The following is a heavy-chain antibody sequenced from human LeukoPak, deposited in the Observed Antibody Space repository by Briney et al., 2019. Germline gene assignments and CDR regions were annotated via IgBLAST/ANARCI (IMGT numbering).Heavy chain of an antibody. Sequence: GGSLRLSCAASGFSFSTYWMSWVRQAPGKGLEWVANIKQEASDKNYVDSVKGRFTISRDNAKNSLYLQMNSLRVEDTAVYYCARGGWNSDYWGQGTLVTVSS. CDR3: ARGGWNSDY. CDR2: IKQEASDK. J-gene: IGHJ4*02. V-gene: IGHV3-7*01. D-gene: IGHD6-19*01. CDR1: GFSFSTYW.